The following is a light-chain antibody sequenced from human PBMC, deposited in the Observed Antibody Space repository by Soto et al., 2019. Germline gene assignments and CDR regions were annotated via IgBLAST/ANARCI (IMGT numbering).Light chain of an antibody. J-gene: IGKJ5*01. CDR2: DAS. Sequence: DIQMTQSPSSLFASVVDRVTITFRASQSISTYLNWYQQKPGKAPKLLIYDASSLQSGVPSRFSGSGSGTDFTLTISSLQPEDFATYYCQQANSFPLTFGQGTRLEIK. CDR3: QQANSFPLT. V-gene: IGKV1-39*01. CDR1: QSISTY.